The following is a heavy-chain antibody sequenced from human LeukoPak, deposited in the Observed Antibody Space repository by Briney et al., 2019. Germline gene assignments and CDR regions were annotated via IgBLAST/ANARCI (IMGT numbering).Heavy chain of an antibody. CDR2: INHSGST. V-gene: IGHV4-34*01. D-gene: IGHD3-10*01. CDR1: GGSFSGYY. Sequence: PSETLSLTCAVYGGSFSGYYWSWIRQPPGKGLEWIGEINHSGSTNYNPSLKSRVTISVDRSENQFSLRLNSVTAADTAVYYCARDLSGSGSYFPSYFDYWGQGTLVTVSS. J-gene: IGHJ4*02. CDR3: ARDLSGSGSYFPSYFDY.